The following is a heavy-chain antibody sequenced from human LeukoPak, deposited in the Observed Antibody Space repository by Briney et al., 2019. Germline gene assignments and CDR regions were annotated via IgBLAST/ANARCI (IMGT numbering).Heavy chain of an antibody. CDR3: ARAPLGDYVWGSYRYGGPFDY. J-gene: IGHJ4*02. V-gene: IGHV3-21*01. CDR2: ISSSSSYI. Sequence: GGSLRLSCAASGFTFSSYSMNWVRQAPGNGLEWVSSISSSSSYIYYADSVKGRFTISRDNAKNSLYLQMNSLRAEDTAVYYCARAPLGDYVWGSYRYGGPFDYWGQGTLVTVSS. CDR1: GFTFSSYS. D-gene: IGHD3-16*02.